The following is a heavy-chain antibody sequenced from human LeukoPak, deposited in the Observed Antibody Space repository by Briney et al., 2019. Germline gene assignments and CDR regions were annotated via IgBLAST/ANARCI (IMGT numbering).Heavy chain of an antibody. D-gene: IGHD2-15*01. Sequence: SVKVSCKATGGTFSSYAISWVRQAPGQGLEWMGGIIPIFGTANYAQKFQGRVTITADESTSTAYMELSSLRSEDTAVYYCASVTPLCSGGSCYSHDAFDIWGQGTMVTVSS. J-gene: IGHJ3*02. CDR1: GGTFSSYA. CDR3: ASVTPLCSGGSCYSHDAFDI. V-gene: IGHV1-69*13. CDR2: IIPIFGTA.